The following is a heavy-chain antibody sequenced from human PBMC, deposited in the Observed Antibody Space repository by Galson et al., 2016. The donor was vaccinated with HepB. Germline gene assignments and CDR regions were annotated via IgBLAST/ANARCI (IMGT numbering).Heavy chain of an antibody. CDR1: GFSFSSYN. Sequence: SLRLSCAASGFSFSSYNMHWVRQAPGQGPEWLSYIDTFSSTIYYAASVKGRFTISRDNGKNLLYLQMSSLSDDDTAVYYWARDSEAYYDILMGYCSFDLWGQGTLVTVSS. CDR2: IDTFSSTI. V-gene: IGHV3-48*02. CDR3: ARDSEAYYDILMGYCSFDL. J-gene: IGHJ5*02. D-gene: IGHD3-9*01.